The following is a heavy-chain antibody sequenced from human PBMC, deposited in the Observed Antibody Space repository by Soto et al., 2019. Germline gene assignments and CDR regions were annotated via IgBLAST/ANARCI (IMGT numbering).Heavy chain of an antibody. J-gene: IGHJ4*02. V-gene: IGHV1-8*01. D-gene: IGHD3-3*01. CDR3: AGEKSGNYDY. Sequence: QAQLVQSGAEVKKPGASVKVSCKASGYTFTSYDINWVRQATGQGLEWMGWMNPNSGNTGYAQKFQGKVTMTRSTNISTAYQELSSLRSDDTAVYYGAGEKSGNYDYWGQGTLVTVSS. CDR2: MNPNSGNT. CDR1: GYTFTSYD.